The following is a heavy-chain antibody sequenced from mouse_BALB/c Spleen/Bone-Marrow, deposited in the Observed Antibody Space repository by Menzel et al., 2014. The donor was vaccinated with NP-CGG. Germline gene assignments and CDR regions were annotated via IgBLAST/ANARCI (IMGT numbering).Heavy chain of an antibody. CDR1: GFTFSSFG. J-gene: IGHJ2*01. CDR3: TRGGNWDDFDY. V-gene: IGHV5-17*02. Sequence: EVKVVESGGGLVQPGGSRKLSCAASGFTFSSFGMHWVRLALEKGLEWVAYINSGSSTIYYADTVKGRFTISRENPKNTLFLLMTSLRSEDTAMYYCTRGGNWDDFDYWGQGTPLAVSS. CDR2: INSGSSTI. D-gene: IGHD4-1*01.